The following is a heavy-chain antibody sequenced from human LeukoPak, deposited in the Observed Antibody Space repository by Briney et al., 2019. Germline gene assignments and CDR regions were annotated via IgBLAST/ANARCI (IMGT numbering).Heavy chain of an antibody. CDR3: ARVSTCSGGSCLGS. CDR2: ITSSSSSI. V-gene: IGHV3-48*04. D-gene: IGHD2-15*01. CDR1: GFTFSTYA. Sequence: GGSLRLSCAASGFTFSTYAMDWVRLAPGKGLEWVSYITSSSSSIFYADSVRGRFTISRDNAKNSLYLQMNSLGVDDSAVYYCARVSTCSGGSCLGSWGQGTLVTVSS. J-gene: IGHJ5*02.